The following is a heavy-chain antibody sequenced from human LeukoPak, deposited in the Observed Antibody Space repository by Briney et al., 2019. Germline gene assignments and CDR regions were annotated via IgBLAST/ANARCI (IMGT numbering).Heavy chain of an antibody. CDR1: GFTFSSYA. CDR2: ISYDGSNK. D-gene: IGHD6-19*01. J-gene: IGHJ4*02. CDR3: ARDPEQWLVNFDY. V-gene: IGHV3-30-3*01. Sequence: PGGSLRLSCAASGFTFSSYAMHWVRQAPGKGLEWVAVISYDGSNKYYADSVKGRFTISRDNSKNTLYLQMNSLRAEDTAVYYCARDPEQWLVNFDYWGQGTLVTVSS.